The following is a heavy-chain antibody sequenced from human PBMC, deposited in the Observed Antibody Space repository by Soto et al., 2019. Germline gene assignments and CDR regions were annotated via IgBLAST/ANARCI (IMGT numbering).Heavy chain of an antibody. CDR3: ALALGPTTGLDY. V-gene: IGHV4-31*02. Sequence: QVQLQESGPGLVKPSQTLSLTCSVSGASTVSHYHWTWIRQPPGKGLEWMGYIFNSGTTFYNPSLKSRLSISMDTSWNHFSRALRCVTAADTAVYYCALALGPTTGLDYWGQGTLVTVSS. CDR2: IFNSGTT. CDR1: GASTVSHYH. J-gene: IGHJ4*02. D-gene: IGHD1-26*01.